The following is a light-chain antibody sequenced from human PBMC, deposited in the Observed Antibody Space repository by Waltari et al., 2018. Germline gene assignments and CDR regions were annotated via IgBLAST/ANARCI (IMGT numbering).Light chain of an antibody. CDR2: GAS. J-gene: IGKJ1*01. CDR3: QQYVSSPET. Sequence: EIVLTQSPGTLSLSPGERAPLSCRASQTVNGYLAWYHQIAGQAPQLLIYGASSRDAGIPDRFSGSGSGTDLTLTSSRLEPEDFAMYYCQQYVSSPETFGLGTRVAI. V-gene: IGKV3-20*01. CDR1: QTVNGY.